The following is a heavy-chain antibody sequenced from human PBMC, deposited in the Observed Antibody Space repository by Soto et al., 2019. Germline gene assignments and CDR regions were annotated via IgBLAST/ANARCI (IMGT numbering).Heavy chain of an antibody. CDR2: IYYSGTT. CDR3: ARRALPQCINGVCYKDGFWDY. Sequence: SETLSRTSSVSGGSVSSGGYYWSWIRQHPGTGLEWIGYIYYSGTTYFNPSLKSRASISLDTSKNEFSLKLTSVTAADTAVYYCARRALPQCINGVCYKDGFWDYWGQGALVTVS. D-gene: IGHD2-8*01. V-gene: IGHV4-31*03. CDR1: GGSVSSGGYY. J-gene: IGHJ4*02.